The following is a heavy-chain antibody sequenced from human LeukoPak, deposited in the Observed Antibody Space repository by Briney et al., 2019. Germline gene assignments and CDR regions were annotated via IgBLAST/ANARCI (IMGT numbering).Heavy chain of an antibody. CDR3: ARDLSEKYYIAY. Sequence: PGGSLRLSCAASGITFSSSGMHWARQAPGEGLEWVAYIGYNGLNKYYADSVKGRFTISRDDSKNTVLLQMSSLRTADTALYSCARDLSEKYYIAYWGQGTLVTVSS. J-gene: IGHJ4*02. CDR2: IGYNGLNK. CDR1: GITFSSSG. V-gene: IGHV3-30*02.